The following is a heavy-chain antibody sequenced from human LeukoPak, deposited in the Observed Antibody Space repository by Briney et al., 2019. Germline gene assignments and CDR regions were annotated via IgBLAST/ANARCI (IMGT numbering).Heavy chain of an antibody. CDR1: GYTFTSYY. V-gene: IGHV1-46*01. J-gene: IGHJ5*02. D-gene: IGHD3-16*02. CDR2: INPSGGST. Sequence: ASVKVSCKASGYTFTSYYMHWVRQAPGQGLEWMGIINPSGGSTSYAQKFQGRVTMTRDMSTSTVYMELSSLRSEDTAVYYCAREGNDYVWGSYRYTDYNWFDPWGQGTLVTVSS. CDR3: AREGNDYVWGSYRYTDYNWFDP.